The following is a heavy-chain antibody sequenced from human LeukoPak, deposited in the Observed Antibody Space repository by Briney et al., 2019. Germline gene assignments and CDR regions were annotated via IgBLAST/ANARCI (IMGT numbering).Heavy chain of an antibody. CDR1: GYTFTGYY. CDR2: INPNNGGT. J-gene: IGHJ5*02. CDR3: ATGEAMVKPSWFDP. Sequence: VASVKVSCKAYGYTFTGYYIHWVRQAPGQGLEWMGWINPNNGGTKCERKFQDRVTMTTDTSISTAYMELSSLRSEDTAVYYCATGEAMVKPSWFDPWGQGTLVTVSS. D-gene: IGHD5-18*01. V-gene: IGHV1-2*02.